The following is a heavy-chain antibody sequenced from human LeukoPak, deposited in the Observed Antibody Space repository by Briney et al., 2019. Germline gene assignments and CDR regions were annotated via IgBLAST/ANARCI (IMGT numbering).Heavy chain of an antibody. CDR1: GFTFSSYS. CDR2: ISSSSSYI. CDR3: ARDCGTSGCDF. Sequence: GGSLRLSCAVSGFTFSSYSINWVRQAPGKGLEWVSSISSSSSYIYYADSVKGRFTISRDNAKNSLYLQMNSLRAEDTAVYYCARDCGTSGCDFWGQGTLVTVSS. D-gene: IGHD5-12*01. J-gene: IGHJ4*02. V-gene: IGHV3-21*01.